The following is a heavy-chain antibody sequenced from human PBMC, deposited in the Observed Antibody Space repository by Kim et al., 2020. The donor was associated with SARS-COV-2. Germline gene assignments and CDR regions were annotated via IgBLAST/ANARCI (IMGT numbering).Heavy chain of an antibody. V-gene: IGHV3-74*01. Sequence: GGSLRLSCAASGSTFTSYWMHWVRQLPGKGLMWVSRINDDGSSTNYADSVKGRFTISRDNAKNTLYLQMNSLRAEDTAVYYCPTASTIWGQGALVTVSS. D-gene: IGHD3-3*01. CDR3: PTASTI. CDR1: GSTFTSYW. CDR2: INDDGSST. J-gene: IGHJ4*02.